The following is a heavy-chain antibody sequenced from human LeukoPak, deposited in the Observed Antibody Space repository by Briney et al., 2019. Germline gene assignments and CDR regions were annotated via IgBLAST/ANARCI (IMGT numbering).Heavy chain of an antibody. V-gene: IGHV3-48*04. J-gene: IGHJ6*04. Sequence: GSLRLSCAASGFAFSSYFMSWVRQAPGKGLEWVSYISSSGSTIYYADSVKGRFTISRDNAKNSLYLQMNSLRAEDTAVYYCAELGITMIGGVWGKGTTVTISS. CDR2: ISSSGSTI. D-gene: IGHD3-10*02. CDR1: GFAFSSYF. CDR3: AELGITMIGGV.